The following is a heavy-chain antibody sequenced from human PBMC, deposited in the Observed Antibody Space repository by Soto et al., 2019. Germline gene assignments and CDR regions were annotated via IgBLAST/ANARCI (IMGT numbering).Heavy chain of an antibody. CDR3: ARDFPAGGGIDY. V-gene: IGHV1-3*01. J-gene: IGHJ4*02. CDR2: INAGNGNT. CDR1: GYTFISYD. Sequence: ASVKVSCKASGYTFISYDINWVRQATGQRLEWMGWINAGNGNTKYSQKFQGRVTITRDTSASTAYMEMSSLRSEDTAMYYCARDFPAGGGIDYWGQGTLVTVSS. D-gene: IGHD1-26*01.